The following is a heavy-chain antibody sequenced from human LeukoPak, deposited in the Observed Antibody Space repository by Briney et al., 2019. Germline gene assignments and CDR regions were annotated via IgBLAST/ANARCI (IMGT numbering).Heavy chain of an antibody. Sequence: ASETLSLTCAVYGGSFSGYYWSWIRQPPGKGLEWIGEINHSGSTNHNPSLKSRVTISVDTSKNQFSLKLSSVTAADTAVYYCARGGRSSSSLNFDFWGQGTLVTVSS. V-gene: IGHV4-34*01. CDR3: ARGGRSSSSLNFDF. CDR2: INHSGST. D-gene: IGHD6-6*01. J-gene: IGHJ4*02. CDR1: GGSFSGYY.